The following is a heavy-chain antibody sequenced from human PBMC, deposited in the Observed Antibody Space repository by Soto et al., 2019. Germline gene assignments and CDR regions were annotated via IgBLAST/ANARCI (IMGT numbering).Heavy chain of an antibody. CDR3: ARGWRYDSYNYYYAY. V-gene: IGHV1-69*13. CDR1: GYTFTSYG. D-gene: IGHD3-22*01. CDR2: IIPIFGTA. J-gene: IGHJ4*02. Sequence: ASVKVSCKASGYTFTSYGISWVGQAPGQGLEWMGGIIPIFGTANYAQKFQGRVTITADESTSTAYMELSRLRSEDTAVYYCARGWRYDSYNYYYAYWGPRTLINVSS.